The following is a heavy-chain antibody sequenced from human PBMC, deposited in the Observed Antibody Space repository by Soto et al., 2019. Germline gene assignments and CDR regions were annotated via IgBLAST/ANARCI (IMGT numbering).Heavy chain of an antibody. CDR3: ARAPPGTYPPWVL. V-gene: IGHV4-30-2*06. CDR2: IYPTGST. J-gene: IGHJ3*01. D-gene: IGHD3-10*01. Sequence: PSETLSLTCTVSGGSISSGGYSWSWIRQSPEKGLEWLGCIYPTGSTYYHPSLKSRVTISIDTSRNQFSLNLTSVTAADTAVYYCARAPPGTYPPWVLWGQGTTVTVSS. CDR1: GGSISSGGYS.